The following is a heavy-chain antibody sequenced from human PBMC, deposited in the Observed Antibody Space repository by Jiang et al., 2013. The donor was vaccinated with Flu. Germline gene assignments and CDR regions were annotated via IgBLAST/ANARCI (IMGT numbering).Heavy chain of an antibody. CDR2: IYQSGST. J-gene: IGHJ4*02. D-gene: IGHD3-10*01. Sequence: LLKPSETLSLTRTVSGYFISSGYYWGWIRQPPGKGLEWIGSIYQSGSTYYNPSLKSRVIISVDTSKNKFSLKLSSVTAADTAVYYCARDVPPLWSRDYWGQGTLVTV. CDR3: ARDVPPLWSRDY. CDR1: GYFISSGYY. V-gene: IGHV4-38-2*02.